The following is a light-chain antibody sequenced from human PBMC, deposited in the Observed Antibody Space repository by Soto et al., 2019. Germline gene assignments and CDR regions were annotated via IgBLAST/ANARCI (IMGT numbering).Light chain of an antibody. CDR2: DAS. J-gene: IGKJ1*01. V-gene: IGKV1-5*01. Sequence: DIQMTQSPSSLSASIGDRVTITCRASQTISDFLNWYQHKPGKAPKLLIYDASSLESGVPQRFSGSGSGTEFTLTISSLQTDDFSTYYCQQYHSYWTFGQGTKVDIK. CDR1: QTISDF. CDR3: QQYHSYWT.